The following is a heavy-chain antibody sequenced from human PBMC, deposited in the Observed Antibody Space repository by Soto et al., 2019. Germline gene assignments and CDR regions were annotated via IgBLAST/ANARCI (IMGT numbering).Heavy chain of an antibody. CDR3: ARDSAKFPNWNYFNGWYYYGMDV. V-gene: IGHV4-61*08. Sequence: SETLSLTCTVSGGSISSGDYYWSWIRQPPGKGLGWIGYIYYSGSTNYNPSLKSRVTISVDTSKNQFSLKLSSVTAADTAVYYCARDSAKFPNWNYFNGWYYYGMDVWGQGTTVTVSS. CDR2: IYYSGST. D-gene: IGHD1-7*01. CDR1: GGSISSGDYY. J-gene: IGHJ6*02.